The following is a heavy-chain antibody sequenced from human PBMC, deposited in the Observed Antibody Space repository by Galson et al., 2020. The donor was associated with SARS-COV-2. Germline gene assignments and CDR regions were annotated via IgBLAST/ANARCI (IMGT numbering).Heavy chain of an antibody. CDR3: ARADYGGNSGWITFAYYYYGMDV. CDR1: GFTFSSYG. J-gene: IGHJ6*02. D-gene: IGHD4-17*01. CDR2: ISYDGSNK. Sequence: GESLKISCAASGFTFSSYGMHWVRQAPGKGLEWVAVISYDGSNKYYADSVKGRFTISRDNSKNTLYLQMNSLRAEDTAVYYCARADYGGNSGWITFAYYYYGMDVWGQGTTVTVSS. V-gene: IGHV3-30*03.